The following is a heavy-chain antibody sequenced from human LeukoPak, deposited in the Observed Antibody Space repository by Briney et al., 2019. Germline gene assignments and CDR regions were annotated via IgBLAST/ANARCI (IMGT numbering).Heavy chain of an antibody. D-gene: IGHD1-1*01. CDR2: ISGSGGST. J-gene: IGHJ4*02. CDR3: GRDWKLDY. Sequence: GGSLRLSCAASGFTFSSYAMSWVRQAPGKGLEWVSAISGSGGSTYYADSVKGRFTISRDNSRNRLYLQMNGLRVEDTAIYYCGRDWKLDYWGQGILVTVSS. V-gene: IGHV3-23*01. CDR1: GFTFSSYA.